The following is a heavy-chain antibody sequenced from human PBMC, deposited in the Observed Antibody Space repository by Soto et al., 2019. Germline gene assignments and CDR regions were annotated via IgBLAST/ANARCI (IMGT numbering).Heavy chain of an antibody. D-gene: IGHD2-15*01. V-gene: IGHV4-59*01. CDR3: ARVDGYSPLSYYFDY. CDR1: GGSISSYY. Sequence: PSETLSLTCTVSGGSISSYYWSWIRQPPGKGLEWIGYIYYSGSTNYNPSLKSRVTISVDTSKNQFSLKLSSVTAADTAVYYCARVDGYSPLSYYFDYWGQGTLVTVSS. CDR2: IYYSGST. J-gene: IGHJ4*02.